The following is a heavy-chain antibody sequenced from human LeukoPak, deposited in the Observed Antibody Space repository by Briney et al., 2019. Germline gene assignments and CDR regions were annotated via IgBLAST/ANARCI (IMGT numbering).Heavy chain of an antibody. D-gene: IGHD2-15*01. V-gene: IGHV4-59*01. CDR1: GGSISSYY. CDR2: IYYSGNT. CDR3: ATRSTGVAASFDS. Sequence: KPSETLSLTCTVSGGSISSYYWSWIRQPPGKGLEWIGYIYYSGNTNYNPSLKSRVTISVDTSKSQFSLKLSSVTAADTAVYYCATRSTGVAASFDSWGQGALVTVSS. J-gene: IGHJ4*02.